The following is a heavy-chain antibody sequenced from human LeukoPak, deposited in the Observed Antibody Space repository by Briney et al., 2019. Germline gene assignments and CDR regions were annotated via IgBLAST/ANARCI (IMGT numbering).Heavy chain of an antibody. CDR1: GFTFSNYG. Sequence: PGGSLRLSCAASGFTFSNYGMNWVRQAPGKGLEWVSFISGTSSYIYYAESVKGRFTISRDNAESSLYLQMNSLRAEDTAVYYCASGVVSAYWSQGTLVTVSS. J-gene: IGHJ4*02. CDR2: ISGTSSYI. CDR3: ASGVVSAY. V-gene: IGHV3-21*01. D-gene: IGHD3-3*01.